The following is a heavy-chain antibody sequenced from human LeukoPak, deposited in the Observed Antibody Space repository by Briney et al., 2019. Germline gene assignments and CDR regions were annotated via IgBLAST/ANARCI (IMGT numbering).Heavy chain of an antibody. CDR1: GFTFSNYS. CDR2: ISSSSSYI. V-gene: IGHV3-21*01. CDR3: ARAPYYYDSSGYNDY. J-gene: IGHJ4*02. Sequence: PGGSLRLSCAASGFTFSNYSMNWVRQAPGKGLEWVSSISSSSSYIYYADSVKGRFTISRDNAKNSLYLQMNSLRAEDTAVYYCARAPYYYDSSGYNDYWGQGTLVTVSS. D-gene: IGHD3-22*01.